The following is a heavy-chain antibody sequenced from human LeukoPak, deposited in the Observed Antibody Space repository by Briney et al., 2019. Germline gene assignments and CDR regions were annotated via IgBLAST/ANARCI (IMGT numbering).Heavy chain of an antibody. CDR2: INHSGST. V-gene: IGHV4-34*01. CDR1: GGSFGGYY. CDR3: ARVVGYSYGVFDY. Sequence: SETLSLTCAVYGGSFGGYYGSWIRQPPGKGLEWIGEINHSGSTNYNPSLKSRVTISVDTSKNQFSLKLSSVTAADTAVYYCARVVGYSYGVFDYWGQGTLVTVSS. J-gene: IGHJ4*02. D-gene: IGHD5-18*01.